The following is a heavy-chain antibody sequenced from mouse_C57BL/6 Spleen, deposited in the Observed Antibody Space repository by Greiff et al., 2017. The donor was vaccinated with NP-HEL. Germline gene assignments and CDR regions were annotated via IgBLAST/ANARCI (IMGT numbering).Heavy chain of an antibody. Sequence: VKLQQSGAELVRPGASVTLSCKASGYTFTDYEMHWVKQTPVHGLEWIGAIDPETGGTAYNQKFKGKAILTADKSSSTAYMELRSLTSEDSAVDDCTRELSGDGGYYFDYWGKGTTLTVSS. J-gene: IGHJ2*01. CDR3: TRELSGDGGYYFDY. D-gene: IGHD3-2*02. CDR1: GYTFTDYE. CDR2: IDPETGGT. V-gene: IGHV1-15*01.